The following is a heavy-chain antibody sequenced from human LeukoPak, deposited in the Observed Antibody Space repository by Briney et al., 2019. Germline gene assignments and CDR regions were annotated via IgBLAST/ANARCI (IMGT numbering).Heavy chain of an antibody. D-gene: IGHD3-3*01. Sequence: GGSLRLSCVASGFTFSSYAMHWVRQAPGKGLEWVAVISYDGSNKYDADSVKGRFTISRDNSKNTLYLQMNSLRAEDTAVYCCARDREADFWSGYSTIDYWGQGTLVTVSS. CDR3: ARDREADFWSGYSTIDY. CDR1: GFTFSSYA. CDR2: ISYDGSNK. V-gene: IGHV3-30-3*01. J-gene: IGHJ4*02.